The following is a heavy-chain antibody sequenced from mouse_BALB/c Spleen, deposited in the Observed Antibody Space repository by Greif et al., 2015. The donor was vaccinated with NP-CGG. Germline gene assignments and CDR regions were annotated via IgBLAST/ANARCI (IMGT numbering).Heavy chain of an antibody. CDR1: GYTFTSYY. V-gene: IGHV1S81*02. CDR3: TRWRLYHYFDY. J-gene: IGHJ2*01. CDR2: INPSNGGT. Sequence: VQLQQSGAELVKPGASVKLSCKASGYTFTSYYMYWVKQRPGQGLEWIGEINPSNGGTNFNEKFKSKATLTVDKSSSTAYMQLSSLTTEVSAVYYCTRWRLYHYFDYWGQGTTLTVSS. D-gene: IGHD2-13*01.